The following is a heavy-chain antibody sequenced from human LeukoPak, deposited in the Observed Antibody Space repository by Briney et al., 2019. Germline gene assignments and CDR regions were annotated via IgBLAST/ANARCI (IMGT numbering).Heavy chain of an antibody. V-gene: IGHV4-34*01. CDR2: INHNGAT. D-gene: IGHD3-10*01. J-gene: IGHJ6*02. Sequence: KPSETLSLTCAAYGGSFSDYYWTWIRQSPGKGLERIGEINHNGATDYNPSLQSRVTISVDTSKNQFSLKVRSVTAADTAVYCCARRVRGVIISFYYYNGMDVWGQGTTVTVSS. CDR1: GGSFSDYY. CDR3: ARRVRGVIISFYYYNGMDV.